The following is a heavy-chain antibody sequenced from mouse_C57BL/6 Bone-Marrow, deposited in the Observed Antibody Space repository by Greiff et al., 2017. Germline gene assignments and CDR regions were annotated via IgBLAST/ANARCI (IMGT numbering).Heavy chain of an antibody. CDR3: ERNGYYLFAY. CDR2: IHPNSGST. J-gene: IGHJ3*01. D-gene: IGHD2-3*01. V-gene: IGHV1-64*01. Sequence: QVQLQQPGAELVKPGASVKLSCKASGYTFTSYWMHWVKQRPGQGLEWIGMIHPNSGSTNYNEKFKSKATLTVDKSSSTAYMQLSSLTSEDSAVYYCERNGYYLFAYWGQGTLVTVSA. CDR1: GYTFTSYW.